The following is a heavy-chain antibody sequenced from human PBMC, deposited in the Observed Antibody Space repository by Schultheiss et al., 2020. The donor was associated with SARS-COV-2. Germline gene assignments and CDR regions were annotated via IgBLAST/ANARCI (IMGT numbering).Heavy chain of an antibody. D-gene: IGHD6-19*01. CDR3: AKDVGAVADTDAFDI. Sequence: GGSLRLSCAASGFTFSSYTMNWVRQAPGKGLEWVSAISGSGGSTYYADSVKGRFTISRDNSKNTLYLQMNSLRAEDTAVYYCAKDVGAVADTDAFDIWGQGTMVTVSS. V-gene: IGHV3-23*01. CDR1: GFTFSSYT. CDR2: ISGSGGST. J-gene: IGHJ3*02.